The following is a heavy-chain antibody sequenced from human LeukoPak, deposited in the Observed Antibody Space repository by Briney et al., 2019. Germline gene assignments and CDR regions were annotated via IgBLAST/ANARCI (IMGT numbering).Heavy chain of an antibody. D-gene: IGHD6-6*01. Sequence: SETLSLTCTVSGGSISSYYWSWIRQPAGKGLEWIGRIYTSGSTNYNPSLKSRVTMSVDTSKNQFSLKLSSVTAADTAVYYCARDWARYSSSWNWFGPWGQGTLVTVSS. CDR1: GGSISSYY. J-gene: IGHJ5*02. CDR3: ARDWARYSSSWNWFGP. CDR2: IYTSGST. V-gene: IGHV4-4*07.